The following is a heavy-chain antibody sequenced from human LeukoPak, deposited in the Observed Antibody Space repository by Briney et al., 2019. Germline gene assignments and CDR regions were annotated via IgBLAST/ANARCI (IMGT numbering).Heavy chain of an antibody. D-gene: IGHD2-8*02. Sequence: SETLSLTCAVYGESFRDFFWTWVRQTPGKGLEWIGAINDNGTTNYKPALKSRSTISIDMSKNQFFMRMTSVTAADTAVYYCSRRGRERYWFPRTLDYWGQGIPVFVS. CDR1: GESFRDFF. CDR2: INDNGTT. CDR3: SRRGRERYWFPRTLDY. J-gene: IGHJ4*02. V-gene: IGHV4-34*01.